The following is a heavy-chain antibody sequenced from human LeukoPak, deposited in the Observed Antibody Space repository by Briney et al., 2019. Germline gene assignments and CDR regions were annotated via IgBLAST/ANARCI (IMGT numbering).Heavy chain of an antibody. Sequence: ASVKVSCKASGGTFSSYAISWVRQAPGQGLEWMGRIIPILGIANYAQKFQGRVTITADKSTSTAYMELSSLRSEDTAVYYCARAHPRDIVVVPAAPPGGYYLDYWGQGTLVTVSS. D-gene: IGHD2-2*01. CDR2: IIPILGIA. V-gene: IGHV1-69*04. CDR1: GGTFSSYA. CDR3: ARAHPRDIVVVPAAPPGGYYLDY. J-gene: IGHJ4*02.